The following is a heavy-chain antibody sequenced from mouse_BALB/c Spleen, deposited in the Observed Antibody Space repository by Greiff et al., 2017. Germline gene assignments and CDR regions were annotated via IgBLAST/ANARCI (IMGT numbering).Heavy chain of an antibody. Sequence: EVKVEESGGGLVQPGGSRKLSCAASGFTFSDYGMAWVRQAPGKGPEWVAFISNLAYSIYYADTVTGRFTISRENAKNTLYLEMSSLRSEDTAMYYCARDDYYGSRYFDVWGAGTTVTVSS. CDR1: GFTFSDYG. CDR3: ARDDYYGSRYFDV. J-gene: IGHJ1*01. D-gene: IGHD1-1*01. CDR2: ISNLAYSI. V-gene: IGHV5-15*02.